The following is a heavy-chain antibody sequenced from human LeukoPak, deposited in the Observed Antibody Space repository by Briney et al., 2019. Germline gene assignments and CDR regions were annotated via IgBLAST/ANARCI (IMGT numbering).Heavy chain of an antibody. CDR2: IDSAGDP. V-gene: IGHV3-13*05. CDR1: GFTFSSYD. Sequence: GGSLRLSCAASGFTFSSYDMHWVRQPTGKGLEWVSGIDSAGDPFYPGSVKGRFTISRENAKNSLYFQMNSLTAGDTAVYYCARAYTSTWYDSPLDYWGQGTLVTVSS. CDR3: ARAYTSTWYDSPLDY. D-gene: IGHD6-13*01. J-gene: IGHJ4*02.